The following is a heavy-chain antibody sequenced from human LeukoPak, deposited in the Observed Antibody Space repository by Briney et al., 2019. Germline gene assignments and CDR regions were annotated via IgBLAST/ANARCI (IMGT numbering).Heavy chain of an antibody. CDR3: ARPYYYGSGSYYDY. V-gene: IGHV3-53*01. Sequence: PGGSLRLSCAASGFTVSSNYMSWVRQAPGKGLEWVSVIYSGGSKYYADSVKGRFTISRDNSKNTLYLQMNSLRAEDTAVYYCARPYYYGSGSYYDYWGQGTLVTVSS. CDR2: IYSGGSK. J-gene: IGHJ4*02. D-gene: IGHD3-10*01. CDR1: GFTVSSNY.